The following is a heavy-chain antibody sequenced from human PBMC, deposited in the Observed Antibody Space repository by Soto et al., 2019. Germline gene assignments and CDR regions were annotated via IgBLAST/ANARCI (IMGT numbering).Heavy chain of an antibody. CDR1: GYTFTSYD. V-gene: IGHV1-8*01. CDR3: ARGARIVLVLDYYYGMDV. Sequence: QVQLVQSGAEVKKPGASVKVSCKASGYTFTSYDINWVRQATGQGLEWIGWMNPNSGNTGYAQKFQGRVTMTRNTSINTAYMELSSLRSEDTAVYYCARGARIVLVLDYYYGMDVWGQGTTVTVSS. J-gene: IGHJ6*02. D-gene: IGHD2-2*01. CDR2: MNPNSGNT.